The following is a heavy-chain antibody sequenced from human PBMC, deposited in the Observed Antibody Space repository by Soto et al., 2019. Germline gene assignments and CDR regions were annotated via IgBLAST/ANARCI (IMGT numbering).Heavy chain of an antibody. J-gene: IGHJ6*02. Sequence: PGGSLRLSCAASGFPFSNYGMHWVRQAPGKGLEWVAFISDEGSNKYYADPMKGRFTMSRDNSKRTLYLQMSSLRVEDTAVYYCTKRRNVFRFLEWSSGMEVWGQGTTVTVSS. CDR3: TKRRNVFRFLEWSSGMEV. V-gene: IGHV3-30*18. CDR2: ISDEGSNK. CDR1: GFPFSNYG. D-gene: IGHD3-3*01.